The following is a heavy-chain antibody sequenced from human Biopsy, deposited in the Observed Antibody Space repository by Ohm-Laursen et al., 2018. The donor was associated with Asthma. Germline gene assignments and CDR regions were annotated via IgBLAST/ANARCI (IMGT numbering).Heavy chain of an antibody. CDR1: GFSFSNFA. D-gene: IGHD3-22*01. CDR2: ISKDASTQ. V-gene: IGHV3-30*01. Sequence: SSLRLSCAAFGFSFSNFAIHWVRQAPGKGLEWVGVISKDASTQDYADSVKGRFTMARDNSKNTLDLQMNSLREEDTAVYYCARGDSSNWSHYYFDYWGQGTLVTVSS. J-gene: IGHJ4*02. CDR3: ARGDSSNWSHYYFDY.